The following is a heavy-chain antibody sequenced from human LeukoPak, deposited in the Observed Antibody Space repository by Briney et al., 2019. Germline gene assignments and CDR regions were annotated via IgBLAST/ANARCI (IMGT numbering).Heavy chain of an antibody. CDR3: AKDRWNDGWFDP. Sequence: GGSLRLSCAASGFTFSSYAMHSVRQAPGKGLKWVAVISYDGSNKYYADSVKGRFTISRDNSKNTLYLQMNSLRAEDTAVYYCAKDRWNDGWFDPWGQGTLVTVSS. J-gene: IGHJ5*02. CDR2: ISYDGSNK. V-gene: IGHV3-30*04. D-gene: IGHD1-1*01. CDR1: GFTFSSYA.